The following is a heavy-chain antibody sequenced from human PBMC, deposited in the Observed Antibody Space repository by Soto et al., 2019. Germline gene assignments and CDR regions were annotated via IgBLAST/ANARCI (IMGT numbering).Heavy chain of an antibody. Sequence: VQLLESGGGLVQPGGSLRLSCAASGFTFSSYAMSWVRQAPGKGLEWVSTTSSSGGSTYYADSVKGRFTISRDNSKNTFYLQMNSLRAEDMAVYYCAIDGGYGSGSYYSDDWGQGTLVTVSS. V-gene: IGHV3-23*01. CDR3: AIDGGYGSGSYYSDD. CDR2: TSSSGGST. J-gene: IGHJ4*02. CDR1: GFTFSSYA. D-gene: IGHD3-10*01.